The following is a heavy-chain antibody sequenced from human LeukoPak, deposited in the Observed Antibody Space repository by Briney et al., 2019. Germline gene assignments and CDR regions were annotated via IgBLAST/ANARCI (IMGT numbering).Heavy chain of an antibody. Sequence: PSETLSLTCTVSGGSISSGSYYWSWIRQPAGKGLEWIGRIYTSGSTNYNPSLKSRVTISVDTSKNQFSLKLSSVTAADTAVYYCARARGYSNPAFDIWGQGTMVTVSS. CDR3: ARARGYSNPAFDI. CDR1: GGSISSGSYY. D-gene: IGHD4-11*01. J-gene: IGHJ3*02. V-gene: IGHV4-61*02. CDR2: IYTSGST.